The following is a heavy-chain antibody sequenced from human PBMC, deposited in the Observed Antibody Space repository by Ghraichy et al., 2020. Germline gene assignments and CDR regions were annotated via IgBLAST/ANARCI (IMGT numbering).Heavy chain of an antibody. V-gene: IGHV1-69*04. J-gene: IGHJ6*02. Sequence: SVKVSCKASGGTFSSYAISWVRQAPGQGLEWMGRIIPILGIANYAQKFQGRVTITADKSTSTAYMELSSLRSEDTAVYYCARDLLLGTGIGADIVVVPAAMWYYYGMDVWGQGTTVTVSS. D-gene: IGHD2-2*01. CDR3: ARDLLLGTGIGADIVVVPAAMWYYYGMDV. CDR2: IIPILGIA. CDR1: GGTFSSYA.